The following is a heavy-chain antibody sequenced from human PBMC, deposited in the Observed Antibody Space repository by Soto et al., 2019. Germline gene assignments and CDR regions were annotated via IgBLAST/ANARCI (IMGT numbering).Heavy chain of an antibody. CDR1: GFIFSNAW. CDR3: TADLRSPARRFYP. V-gene: IGHV3-15*01. Sequence: EAQLVESGVGFVKPGESLRLSCSASGFIFSNAWMNWVCQAPGKGLEWVGRIKSKADGGPTDYAAPVKGRFSISRDDSKNTLSLQMNSLKTEDTAVYYCTADLRSPARRFYPWGQGTLVTVSS. J-gene: IGHJ5*02. CDR2: IKSKADGGPT.